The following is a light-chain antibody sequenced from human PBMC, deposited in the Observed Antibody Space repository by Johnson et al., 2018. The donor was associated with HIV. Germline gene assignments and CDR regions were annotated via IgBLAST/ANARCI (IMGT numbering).Light chain of an antibody. CDR3: GTWDSSLSAARV. CDR1: SSNIGNNY. V-gene: IGLV1-51*01. CDR2: DNN. Sequence: QSLLTQPPSVSAAPGQKVTISCSGSSSNIGNNYVSWYQQVPGTAPKLLIYDNNRRPSGIPDRFSGSKSGTSATLGITGLQTGDEADYYCGTWDSSLSAARVFGTGTKVTVL. J-gene: IGLJ1*01.